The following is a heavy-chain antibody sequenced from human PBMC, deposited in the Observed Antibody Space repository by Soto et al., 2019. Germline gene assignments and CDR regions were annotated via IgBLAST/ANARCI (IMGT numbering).Heavy chain of an antibody. J-gene: IGHJ6*02. CDR2: IYTGGTT. Sequence: EVQLVESGGTLVQPGGSLRLSCAASGLTVSSNYMSWVRQAPGKGLEWVSVIYTGGTTYYADSVKGRFTISRQNSMNTLDLQMKSLSTEDTAVYYCVRISPPLYYSMDVWGQGTTVTVSS. D-gene: IGHD3-3*02. CDR3: VRISPPLYYSMDV. CDR1: GLTVSSNY. V-gene: IGHV3-53*04.